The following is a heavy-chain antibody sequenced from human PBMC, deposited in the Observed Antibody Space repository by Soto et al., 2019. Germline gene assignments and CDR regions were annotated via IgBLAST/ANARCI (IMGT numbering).Heavy chain of an antibody. V-gene: IGHV4-4*02. J-gene: IGHJ6*02. Sequence: QVQLQESGPGLVKPSGTLSLTCAVSGGSISSSNWWSWVRQPPGKGLEWIGEIYHSGSTNYNPSLKSRGTIAVDKSKNQFSLKLSSVTAADTAVYYCARGEYSSSSDYYYYYGMDVWGQGTTVTVSS. D-gene: IGHD6-6*01. CDR2: IYHSGST. CDR1: GGSISSSNW. CDR3: ARGEYSSSSDYYYYYGMDV.